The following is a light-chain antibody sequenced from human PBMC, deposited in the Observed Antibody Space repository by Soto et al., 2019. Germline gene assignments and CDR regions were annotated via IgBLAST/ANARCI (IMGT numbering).Light chain of an antibody. J-gene: IGKJ4*01. CDR3: QQRSNFT. V-gene: IGKV3-11*01. CDR2: DAS. CDR1: QSVSSY. Sequence: EIVLTQSPATLSLSPGERATLSCRASQSVSSYLAWYQQKPGQAPRLLIYDASNRGTGIPARFSGSGSGTDFTLTISSLEPEDFAVYYCQQRSNFTFGGGTKVEIK.